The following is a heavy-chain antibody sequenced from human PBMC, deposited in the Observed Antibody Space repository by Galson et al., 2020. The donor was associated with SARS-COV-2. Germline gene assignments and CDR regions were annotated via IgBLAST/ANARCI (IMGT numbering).Heavy chain of an antibody. CDR2: ISTSSSYT. D-gene: IGHD5-18*01. CDR1: GFPFSTYS. J-gene: IGHJ6*02. V-gene: IGHV3-21*01. CDR3: GRDEEIRGYNYGRLYYGMDV. Sequence: LSLTCAASGFPFSTYSMNSVRLAPGKGLEWVSSISTSSSYTYYVDSVKGRFSISRDNPRNSLYLQMNSLRAEDTAVYYCGRDEEIRGYNYGRLYYGMDVWGQGTTVTVSS.